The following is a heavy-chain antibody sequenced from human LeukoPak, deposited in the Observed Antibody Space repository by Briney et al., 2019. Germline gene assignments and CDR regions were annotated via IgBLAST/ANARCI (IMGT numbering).Heavy chain of an antibody. Sequence: SETLSLTCTVSGGSISSYYWSWIRQPPGKGLEWIGYIYCSGSTKYNPSLKSRVSISVDTSKNQFSLKLSSVTAADTAVYYCARGAGAGYNLQPFDYWGQGTLVTVSS. CDR3: ARGAGAGYNLQPFDY. D-gene: IGHD5-24*01. CDR1: GGSISSYY. CDR2: IYCSGST. J-gene: IGHJ4*02. V-gene: IGHV4-59*08.